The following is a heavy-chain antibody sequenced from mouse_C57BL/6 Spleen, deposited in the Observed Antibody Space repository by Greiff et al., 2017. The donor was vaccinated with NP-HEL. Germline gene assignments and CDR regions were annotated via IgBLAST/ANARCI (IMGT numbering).Heavy chain of an antibody. D-gene: IGHD2-3*01. CDR1: GYTFTDYY. V-gene: IGHV1-76*01. CDR2: IYPGSGNT. Sequence: VQLQQSGAELVRPGASVKLSCKASGYTFTDYYINWVKQRPGQGLEWIARIYPGSGNTYYNEKFKGKATLTAEKSSSTAYMQLSSLTSEDSAVYFCARWVDGYYNFDYWGQGTTLTVSS. CDR3: ARWVDGYYNFDY. J-gene: IGHJ2*01.